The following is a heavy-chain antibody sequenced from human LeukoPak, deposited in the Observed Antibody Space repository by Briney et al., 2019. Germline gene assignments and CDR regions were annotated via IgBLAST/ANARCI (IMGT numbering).Heavy chain of an antibody. Sequence: GASVKVSCKASGYTFTSYAMNWARQAPGQGLEWMGWINTNTGNPTYAQGFTGRFVFSLDTSVSTAYLQISSLKAEDTAVYYCARDTFGSGYWYYYYYMDVWGKGTTVTVSS. CDR2: INTNTGNP. D-gene: IGHD3-3*01. CDR3: ARDTFGSGYWYYYYYMDV. J-gene: IGHJ6*03. CDR1: GYTFTSYA. V-gene: IGHV7-4-1*02.